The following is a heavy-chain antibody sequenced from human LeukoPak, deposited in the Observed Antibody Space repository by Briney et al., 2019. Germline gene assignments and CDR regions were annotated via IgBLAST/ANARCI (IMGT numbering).Heavy chain of an antibody. CDR2: ISYDGSNK. D-gene: IGHD3-10*01. J-gene: IGHJ6*03. V-gene: IGHV3-30*18. CDR1: GFTFSSYG. CDR3: AKDIARGSGSYWNYMDV. Sequence: GGSLRLSCAASGFTFSSYGMHWVRQAPGKGLEWVAVISYDGSNKYYADSVKGRFTISRDNSKNTLYLQMNSLRAEDTALYYRAKDIARGSGSYWNYMDVWGKGTTVTISS.